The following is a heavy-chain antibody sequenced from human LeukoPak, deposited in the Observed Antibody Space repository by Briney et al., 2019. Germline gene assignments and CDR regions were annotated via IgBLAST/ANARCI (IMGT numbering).Heavy chain of an antibody. J-gene: IGHJ4*02. Sequence: SVKVSCKASGGTFSSYAISWVRQAPGQGLEWMGGIIPIFGTANYAQKFQGRVTITADESTSTAYMELSSLRSEDTAVYYCAREFGIRGGTNFDYWGQGTLVTVSS. D-gene: IGHD1-14*01. CDR1: GGTFSSYA. V-gene: IGHV1-69*13. CDR2: IIPIFGTA. CDR3: AREFGIRGGTNFDY.